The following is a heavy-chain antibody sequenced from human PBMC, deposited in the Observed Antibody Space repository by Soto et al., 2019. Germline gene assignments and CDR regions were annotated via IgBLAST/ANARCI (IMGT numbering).Heavy chain of an antibody. J-gene: IGHJ6*03. CDR2: INHSGST. D-gene: IGHD3-10*01. Sequence: SETLSLTCAVYGGSFSGYYWSWIRQPPGKGLEWIGEINHSGSTNYNPSLKSRVTISVDTSKNQFSLKLSSVTAADTAVYYCARGGGFMVRGAAPLSVYMDVWGKGTTVTVSS. V-gene: IGHV4-34*01. CDR3: ARGGGFMVRGAAPLSVYMDV. CDR1: GGSFSGYY.